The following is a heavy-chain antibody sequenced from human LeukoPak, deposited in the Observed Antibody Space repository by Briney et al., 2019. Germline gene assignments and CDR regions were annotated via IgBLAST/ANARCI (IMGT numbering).Heavy chain of an antibody. CDR2: ISSSSSTI. V-gene: IGHV3-48*01. Sequence: PGGSLRLSCAASGFTFSSYSMNWVRQAPGKGLEWVSYISSSSSTIYYADSVKGRFTISRDNAKNSLYLQMNSLRAEDTAVYYCAREDYDFWSGYLYYFDYWGQGTLVTVSS. D-gene: IGHD3-3*01. CDR1: GFTFSSYS. CDR3: AREDYDFWSGYLYYFDY. J-gene: IGHJ4*02.